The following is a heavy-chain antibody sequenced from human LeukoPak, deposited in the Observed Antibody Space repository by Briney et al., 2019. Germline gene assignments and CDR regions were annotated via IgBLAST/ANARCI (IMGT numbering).Heavy chain of an antibody. Sequence: GGSLRLSCAASGFTFSSYSMNWVRQAPGKGLEWVANIKQDGSEKYYVDSVKGRFTISRDNAKNSLYLQMNSLRAEDTAVYYCARESHTAMGFDYWGQGTLVTVSS. CDR3: ARESHTAMGFDY. CDR2: IKQDGSEK. D-gene: IGHD5-18*01. CDR1: GFTFSSYS. J-gene: IGHJ4*02. V-gene: IGHV3-7*01.